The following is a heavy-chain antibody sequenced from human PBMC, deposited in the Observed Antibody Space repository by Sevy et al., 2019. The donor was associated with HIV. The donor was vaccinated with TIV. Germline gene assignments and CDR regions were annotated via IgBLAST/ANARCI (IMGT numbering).Heavy chain of an antibody. CDR1: GFTFSSYA. D-gene: IGHD3-3*01. J-gene: IGHJ4*02. V-gene: IGHV3-64D*06. CDR2: ISSNGGST. Sequence: GGSLRLSCSASGFTFSSYAMHWVRQAPGKGLEYVSAISSNGGSTYYADSVKGRFTISRDNSKNTLYLQMSSLRAEDTAVYYCVKDQATIFGVVIPGDYWGQGTPVTVSS. CDR3: VKDQATIFGVVIPGDY.